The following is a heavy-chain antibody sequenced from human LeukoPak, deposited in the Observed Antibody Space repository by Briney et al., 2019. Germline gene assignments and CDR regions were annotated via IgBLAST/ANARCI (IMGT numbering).Heavy chain of an antibody. CDR1: GFTFSNAW. D-gene: IGHD2-2*01. J-gene: IGHJ4*02. V-gene: IGHV3-15*01. Sequence: NSGGSLRLSCAASGFTFSNAWMSWVRQAPGKGLEWVGRIKSKTDGGTTEYAAPVKGRFTISRDDSKNTLYLRMNSLKTEDTAVYYCTTAPAAYTFDYWGQGTLVTVSS. CDR3: TTAPAAYTFDY. CDR2: IKSKTDGGTT.